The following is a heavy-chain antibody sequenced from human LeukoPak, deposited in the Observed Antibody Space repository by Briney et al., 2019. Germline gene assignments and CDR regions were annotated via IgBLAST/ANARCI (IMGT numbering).Heavy chain of an antibody. J-gene: IGHJ3*02. Sequence: SETLSLTCTVSGGSISSYYWSWIRQPPGKGLEWIGYIYYSGSTNYNPSLKSRVTISVDTSKNQFSLKLSSVTAADTAVYYCARRADSSGWYGDAFDIWGQGTMVTVSS. V-gene: IGHV4-59*08. D-gene: IGHD6-19*01. CDR1: GGSISSYY. CDR3: ARRADSSGWYGDAFDI. CDR2: IYYSGST.